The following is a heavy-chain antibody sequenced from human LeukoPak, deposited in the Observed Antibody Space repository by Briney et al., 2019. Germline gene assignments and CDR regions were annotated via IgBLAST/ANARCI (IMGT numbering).Heavy chain of an antibody. CDR1: GFTLSNYW. CDR3: VRDSDSVARGYFDY. CDR2: IKQDGSEK. D-gene: IGHD2-2*01. J-gene: IGHJ4*02. V-gene: IGHV3-7*01. Sequence: GGSLRLSCAASGFTLSNYWMSWVRQAPGKGLEWVANIKQDGSEKYYVDSVKGRFTISRDNAKNSVYLQMNSLRAEDTAVYYCVRDSDSVARGYFDYWGQGTLVTVSS.